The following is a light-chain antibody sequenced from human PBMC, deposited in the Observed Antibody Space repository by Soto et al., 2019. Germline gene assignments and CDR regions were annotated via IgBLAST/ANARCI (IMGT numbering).Light chain of an antibody. J-gene: IGLJ1*01. CDR1: SSDVGAYNF. Sequence: QSALTQPASVSGSPGQSITISCTGTSSDVGAYNFVSWHQQHPGKAPKLMIYDVNNRPSGAPDRFSGSTSGNTASLTISGLQAEDETDYFCSLYSSNGSLIFGPGTKLTVL. CDR2: DVN. V-gene: IGLV2-14*03. CDR3: SLYSSNGSLI.